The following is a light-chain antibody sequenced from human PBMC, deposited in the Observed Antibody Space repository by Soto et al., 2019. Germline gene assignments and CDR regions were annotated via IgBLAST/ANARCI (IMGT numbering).Light chain of an antibody. J-gene: IGLJ3*02. CDR3: CSYAGSSVGV. CDR2: DVS. V-gene: IGLV2-11*01. Sequence: QSALTQPRSVSGSPGQSVIISCTGTSTGVGGYKYVSWYQQHPGKAPKLGIYDVSERPSGVPDRFSGSKSGNTSSLTISGLQAEDEADYHCCSYAGSSVGVFGGGTKLTVL. CDR1: STGVGGYKY.